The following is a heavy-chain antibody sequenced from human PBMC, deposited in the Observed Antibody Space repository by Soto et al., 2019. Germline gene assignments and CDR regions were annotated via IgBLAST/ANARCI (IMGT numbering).Heavy chain of an antibody. Sequence: QVQLVQSGAEVKKPGASVKVSCKVSGYTLTELSMHWVRQAPGKGLEWMGGFDPEDGETIYAQKFQGRVTMTEDTSTDTAYMERSSLRSEDTAVYYCATILGYCSSTSCFHGVFDIWGQGTMVTVSS. J-gene: IGHJ3*02. CDR1: GYTLTELS. D-gene: IGHD2-2*01. CDR3: ATILGYCSSTSCFHGVFDI. V-gene: IGHV1-24*01. CDR2: FDPEDGET.